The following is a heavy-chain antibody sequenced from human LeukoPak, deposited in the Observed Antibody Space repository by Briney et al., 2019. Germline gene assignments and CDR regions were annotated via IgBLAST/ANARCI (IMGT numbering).Heavy chain of an antibody. D-gene: IGHD3-10*01. CDR2: ISYDGSNK. V-gene: IGHV3-30*18. CDR1: GFTFSSYG. Sequence: PGGSLRRSCAASGFTFSSYGMHWVRQAPGKGLEWVAVISYDGSNKYYADSVKGRFTISRDNSKNTLYLQMNSLRAEDTAVYYCAKDRGFLLFDPWGQGTLVTVSS. J-gene: IGHJ5*02. CDR3: AKDRGFLLFDP.